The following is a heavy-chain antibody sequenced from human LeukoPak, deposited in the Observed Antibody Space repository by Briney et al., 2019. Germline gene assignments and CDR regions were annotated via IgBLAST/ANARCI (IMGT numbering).Heavy chain of an antibody. Sequence: GGSLRLSCVASGFTFDDYAMHWVRQAPGKGLEWVSGIGWNSGNIAYADSVKGRFIISRDNAKNSLYLQMNSLRPEDMALYYCVKIYSSNYLGDYMDVWGKGTMVTVSS. J-gene: IGHJ6*03. CDR3: VKIYSSNYLGDYMDV. CDR1: GFTFDDYA. CDR2: IGWNSGNI. D-gene: IGHD4-11*01. V-gene: IGHV3-9*03.